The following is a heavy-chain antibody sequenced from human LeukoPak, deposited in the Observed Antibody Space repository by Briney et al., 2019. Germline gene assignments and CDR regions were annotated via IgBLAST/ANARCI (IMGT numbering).Heavy chain of an antibody. CDR3: ARIWSGWYDKFFDP. V-gene: IGHV3-21*01. D-gene: IGHD6-19*01. Sequence: PGGSLRLSCGGSGFTFSNYSINWVRQAPGKGLEWVSSISSRSIYIYYAGSVEGRFTISRDDARNSVYLQMNSLRADDTAVYYCARIWSGWYDKFFDPWGQGTLVTVSS. CDR1: GFTFSNYS. J-gene: IGHJ5*02. CDR2: ISSRSIYI.